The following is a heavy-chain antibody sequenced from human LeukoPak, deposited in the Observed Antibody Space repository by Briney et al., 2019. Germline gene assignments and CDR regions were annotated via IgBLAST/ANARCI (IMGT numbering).Heavy chain of an antibody. D-gene: IGHD1-26*01. CDR1: GGTFSSYA. J-gene: IGHJ6*02. V-gene: IGHV1-69*13. CDR3: ALSARGYYYGMDV. CDR2: IIPIFGTA. Sequence: SVKVSCKASGGTFSSYAISWVRQAPGRGLEWMGGIIPIFGTANYAQKLQGGVTITADESTSTAYMELSSLRSEDTAVYYCALSARGYYYGMDVWGQGTTVTVSS.